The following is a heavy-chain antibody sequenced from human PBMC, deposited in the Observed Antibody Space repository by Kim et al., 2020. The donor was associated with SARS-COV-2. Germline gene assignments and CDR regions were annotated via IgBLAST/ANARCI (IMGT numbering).Heavy chain of an antibody. D-gene: IGHD6-13*01. CDR3: ATPSSSWYGAVNY. Sequence: GGSLRLSWAASGFTVSSNYMSWVRQAPGKGLEWVSVIYSGGSTYYADSVKGRFTISRDNSKNTLYLQMNSLRAEDTAVYYCATPSSSWYGAVNYWGEGTL. V-gene: IGHV3-66*01. CDR1: GFTVSSNY. CDR2: IYSGGST. J-gene: IGHJ4*02.